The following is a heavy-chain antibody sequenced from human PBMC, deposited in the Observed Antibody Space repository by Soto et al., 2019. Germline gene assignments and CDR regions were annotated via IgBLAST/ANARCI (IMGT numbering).Heavy chain of an antibody. CDR3: ARDRPEFGELLPSNYYYYYMDV. D-gene: IGHD3-10*01. J-gene: IGHJ6*03. V-gene: IGHV4-4*02. CDR1: SGSISSSNW. CDR2: IYHSGST. Sequence: SETLSLTCAVSSGSISSSNWWSWVRQPPGKGLEWIGEIYHSGSTNYNPSLKSRVTISVDKSKNQFSLKLSSVTAADTAVYYCARDRPEFGELLPSNYYYYYMDVWGKGTTVTVSS.